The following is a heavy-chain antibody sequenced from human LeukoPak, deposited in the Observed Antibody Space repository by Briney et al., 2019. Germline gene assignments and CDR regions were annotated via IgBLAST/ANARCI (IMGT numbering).Heavy chain of an antibody. V-gene: IGHV4-61*02. J-gene: IGHJ4*02. D-gene: IGHD2-21*01. Sequence: SETLSLTCTVSAGSVSSGNFYWSWIRQPAGKGLEWIGRIYTSGTTNYNPSLMGRVTISVDTSKNQFSLKLSSVTAADTAVYYWGAGGASTHQGGDVFDIWGQGPLATASS. CDR2: IYTSGTT. CDR3: GAGGASTHQGGDVFDI. CDR1: AGSVSSGNFY.